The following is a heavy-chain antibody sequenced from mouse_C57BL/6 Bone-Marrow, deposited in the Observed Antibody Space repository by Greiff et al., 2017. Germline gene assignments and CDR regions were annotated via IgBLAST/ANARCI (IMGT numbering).Heavy chain of an antibody. CDR1: GYTFTSYT. Sequence: QVQLQQSGAELARPGASVKMSCKASGYTFTSYTMHWVNQRPGQGLEWIGYINPSSGYTKYNQKFKDKATLTADKSSSTAYMQLSSLTSEDSAVYYCARGYYGSSRFAYWGQGTLVTVSA. D-gene: IGHD1-1*01. J-gene: IGHJ3*01. CDR3: ARGYYGSSRFAY. V-gene: IGHV1-4*01. CDR2: INPSSGYT.